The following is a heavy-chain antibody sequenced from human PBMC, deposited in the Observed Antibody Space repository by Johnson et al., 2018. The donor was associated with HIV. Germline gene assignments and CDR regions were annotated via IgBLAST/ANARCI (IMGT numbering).Heavy chain of an antibody. CDR1: GFTFNSYA. Sequence: VQLVESGGGLVQPGGSLRLSCAVSGFTFNSYAMSWVRQAPGKGLEWVSAISGSGANTYYADSVKGRFTISRDNSKNTLYLQMNSLRAEDTAVYYWAKWSSSWTDAFDSWGQGTMVTVSS. CDR2: ISGSGANT. V-gene: IGHV3-23*04. D-gene: IGHD6-13*01. CDR3: AKWSSSWTDAFDS. J-gene: IGHJ3*02.